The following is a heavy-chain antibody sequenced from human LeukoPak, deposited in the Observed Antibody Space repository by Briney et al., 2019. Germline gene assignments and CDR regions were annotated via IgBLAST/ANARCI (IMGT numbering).Heavy chain of an antibody. D-gene: IGHD2-2*01. CDR3: AKEFSAIYD. Sequence: GGSLRLSCEASQFTFSRFAMSWIRQAPGTGLEWVSTLSGSGTATYYADSVKGRFTTSRDNSKDTLYLQMNCLRAEDTAVYYCAKEFSAIYDWGQGTLVTVSS. J-gene: IGHJ4*02. CDR1: QFTFSRFA. V-gene: IGHV3-23*01. CDR2: LSGSGTAT.